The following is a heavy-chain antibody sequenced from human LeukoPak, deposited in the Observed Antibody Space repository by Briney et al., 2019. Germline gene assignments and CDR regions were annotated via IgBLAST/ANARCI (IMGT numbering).Heavy chain of an antibody. CDR2: ISSSGTTI. D-gene: IGHD3-10*01. Sequence: GGSLRLSCAASGFTFSSYEMNWVRQAPGKGLEWVSYISSSGTTIFYADSVKGRFTISRGSAKNSLYLQMNSLRAEDTSIYYCAREGIYGSGYFDYWGQGTLVTVSS. J-gene: IGHJ4*02. CDR1: GFTFSSYE. V-gene: IGHV3-48*03. CDR3: AREGIYGSGYFDY.